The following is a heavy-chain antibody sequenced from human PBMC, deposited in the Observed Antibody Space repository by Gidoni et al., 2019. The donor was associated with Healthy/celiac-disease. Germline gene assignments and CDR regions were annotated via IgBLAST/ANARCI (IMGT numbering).Heavy chain of an antibody. CDR3: AKGSFRFYGDGNDY. CDR1: GFTFHDYA. V-gene: IGHV3-9*01. CDR2: ISWNSGSI. Sequence: EVQLVESGGGLVQPGRSLRLSCAASGFTFHDYAMHWVRQAPGKGLEWVSGISWNSGSIGYADSVKGRFTISRDNAKNSLYLQMNSLRAEDTALYYCAKGSFRFYGDGNDYWGQGTLVTVSS. D-gene: IGHD4-17*01. J-gene: IGHJ4*02.